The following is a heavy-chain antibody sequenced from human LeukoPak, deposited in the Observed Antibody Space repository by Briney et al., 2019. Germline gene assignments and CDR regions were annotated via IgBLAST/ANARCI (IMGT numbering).Heavy chain of an antibody. Sequence: ASVKVSCKASGYTFTSYGISWVRQAPGQGLEWMGWISAYNGNTNYAQKLQGRVTMTTDTSTSTAYMELRSLRSDDTAVYYCARDDIAVAGTGSCVFVSWGQGTLVTVSS. CDR1: GYTFTSYG. V-gene: IGHV1-18*01. J-gene: IGHJ4*02. CDR3: ARDDIAVAGTGSCVFVS. D-gene: IGHD6-19*01. CDR2: ISAYNGNT.